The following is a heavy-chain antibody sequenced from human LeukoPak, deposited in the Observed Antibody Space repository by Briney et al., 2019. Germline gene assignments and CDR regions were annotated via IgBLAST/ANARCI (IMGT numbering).Heavy chain of an antibody. V-gene: IGHV3-23*01. CDR3: GKDRPYDYGDSTASFDS. D-gene: IGHD4-17*01. Sequence: PGGSLRLSCAASGFTFSRYAMTWVRQAPGKGLEWVSTVSNSGGSTYYPDSVKGRFTISRDNSKNTVFLQMDSLRAEDTAVYYRGKDRPYDYGDSTASFDSWGRGTLVTVSS. CDR2: VSNSGGST. J-gene: IGHJ4*02. CDR1: GFTFSRYA.